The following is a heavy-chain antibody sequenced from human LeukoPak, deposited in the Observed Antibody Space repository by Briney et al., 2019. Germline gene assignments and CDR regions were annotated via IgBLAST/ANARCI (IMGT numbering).Heavy chain of an antibody. Sequence: GGSLRLSCAASGFTFSSYAMHWVRQAPGKGLEWVAVISYDGSNKYYADSVKGRFTISRDNSKNTLYLQMNSLRAEDTAVYYCVRGGAGPYYYGSGSYWPDYWGQGTLVTVSS. J-gene: IGHJ4*02. D-gene: IGHD3-10*01. CDR1: GFTFSSYA. V-gene: IGHV3-30*04. CDR2: ISYDGSNK. CDR3: VRGGAGPYYYGSGSYWPDY.